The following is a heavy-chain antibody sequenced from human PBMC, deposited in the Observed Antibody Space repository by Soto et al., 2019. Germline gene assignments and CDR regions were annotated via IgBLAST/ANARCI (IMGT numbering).Heavy chain of an antibody. CDR2: IDPSDSQT. CDR1: GYSFAGYW. CDR3: ARHRGRKQLWSYYYYGMDV. Sequence: GESLKISCKGSGYSFAGYWITWVRQKPGKGLEWMGRIDPSDSQTYYSPSFRGHVTISVTKSITTVFLQWSSLRASDTAMYYCARHRGRKQLWSYYYYGMDVWGQGTTVTVSS. D-gene: IGHD5-18*01. J-gene: IGHJ6*02. V-gene: IGHV5-10-1*01.